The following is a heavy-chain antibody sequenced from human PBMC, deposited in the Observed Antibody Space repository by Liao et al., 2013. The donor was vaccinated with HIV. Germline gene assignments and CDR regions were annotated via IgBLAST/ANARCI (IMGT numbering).Heavy chain of an antibody. V-gene: IGHV4-61*02. Sequence: QVQLQESGPGLVKPSQTLSLTCTVSGGSIRSGSYYWSWIRQPAGKGLEWIGRIYTSGSTNYNPSLKSRVTISVDTSKNQFSLKLYSVTAADTAVYYCARRSSRNDGFNIWGQGTMVTVSS. CDR3: ARRSSRNDGFNI. D-gene: IGHD1-14*01. CDR1: GGSIRSGSYY. J-gene: IGHJ3*02. CDR2: IYTSGST.